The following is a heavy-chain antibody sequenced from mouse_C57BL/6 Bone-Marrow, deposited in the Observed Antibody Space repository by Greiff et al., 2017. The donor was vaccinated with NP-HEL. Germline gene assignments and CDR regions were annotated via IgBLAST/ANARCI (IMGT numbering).Heavy chain of an antibody. Sequence: QVQLQQSGAELARPGASVKLSCKASGYTFTSYGISWVKQRTGQGLEWIGEIYPRSGNTYYNEKFKGKATLTADKSSSTAYIELRSLTSEDSAVYFCERSGYDGAISPWFAYWGQGTLVTVSA. D-gene: IGHD2-2*01. CDR3: ERSGYDGAISPWFAY. J-gene: IGHJ3*01. CDR2: IYPRSGNT. CDR1: GYTFTSYG. V-gene: IGHV1-81*01.